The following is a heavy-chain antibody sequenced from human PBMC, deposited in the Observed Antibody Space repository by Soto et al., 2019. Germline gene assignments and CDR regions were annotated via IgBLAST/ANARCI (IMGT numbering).Heavy chain of an antibody. V-gene: IGHV4-61*01. Sequence: SETLSLTCAVSGGSISSGCYSWSWIRQSPEKGLEWIGYIYYTGSTYYNPSLKSRVTISVDKSKNQFTLQLTSVTVADTAVYYCATSYGNAWYTFWGQGTQVTVSS. J-gene: IGHJ4*02. CDR3: ATSYGNAWYTF. D-gene: IGHD6-13*01. CDR1: GGSISSGCYS. CDR2: IYYTGST.